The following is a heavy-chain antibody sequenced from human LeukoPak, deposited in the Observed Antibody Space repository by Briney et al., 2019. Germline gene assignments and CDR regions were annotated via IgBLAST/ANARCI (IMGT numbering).Heavy chain of an antibody. D-gene: IGHD3-10*01. CDR2: IYHSGST. CDR1: GYSISSGYY. V-gene: IGHV4-38-2*02. Sequence: SETLSLTCTASGYSISSGYYWGWIRQPPGKGLEWIGSIYHSGSTYYNPSLKSRVTISVDTSKNQFSLKLSSVTAADTAVYYCARHGSGSYYRFDYWGQGTLVTVSS. J-gene: IGHJ4*02. CDR3: ARHGSGSYYRFDY.